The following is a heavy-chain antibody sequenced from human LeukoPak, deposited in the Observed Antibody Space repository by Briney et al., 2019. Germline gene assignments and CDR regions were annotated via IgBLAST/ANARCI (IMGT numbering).Heavy chain of an antibody. J-gene: IGHJ3*02. V-gene: IGHV3-21*01. CDR3: ARDIHSVAFDI. CDR2: ISGSTTDI. CDR1: GFTFSSYA. Sequence: GGSLRLSCAASGFTFSSYAMSWVRQAPGKGLELGSFISGSTTDIYYADSVKGRFTISRDNAKRSVYLQMNSLGVEDTAVYYCARDIHSVAFDIWGQGTMVTVS.